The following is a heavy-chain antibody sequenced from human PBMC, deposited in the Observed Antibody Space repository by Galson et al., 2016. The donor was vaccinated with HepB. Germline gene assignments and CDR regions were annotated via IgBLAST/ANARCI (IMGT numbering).Heavy chain of an antibody. D-gene: IGHD1-26*01. Sequence: SETLSLTCTVSGASVTSDRFFWGWLRQPPGKGLEWIGSISYSGLTNYNPSFQSRVTISVDTSKDYFSLELKSVTAADTAVYFCARLTWEVLGWFDTWGQGTLVTVSS. CDR2: ISYSGLT. J-gene: IGHJ5*02. CDR3: ARLTWEVLGWFDT. CDR1: GASVTSDRFF. V-gene: IGHV4-39*02.